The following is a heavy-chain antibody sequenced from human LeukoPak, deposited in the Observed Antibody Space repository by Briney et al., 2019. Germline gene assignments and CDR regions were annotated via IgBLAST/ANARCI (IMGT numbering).Heavy chain of an antibody. CDR2: INPSGGST. Sequence: GASVKVSCKASGYTFTGYYMHWVRQAPGQGLEWMGIINPSGGSTSYAQKFQGRVTMTRDTSTSTVYMELSSLRSEDTAVYYCARDRRDEDYFDYWGQGTLVTVSS. V-gene: IGHV1-46*01. CDR1: GYTFTGYY. J-gene: IGHJ4*02. CDR3: ARDRRDEDYFDY.